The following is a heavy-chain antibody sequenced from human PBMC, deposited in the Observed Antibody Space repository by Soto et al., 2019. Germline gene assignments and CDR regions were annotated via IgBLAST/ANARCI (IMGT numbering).Heavy chain of an antibody. CDR2: IWYDGSNK. J-gene: IGHJ6*02. V-gene: IGHV3-33*01. CDR1: GFTFSSYG. Sequence: PGGSLRLSCAASGFTFSSYGMHWVRQAPGKGLEWVAVIWYDGSNKYYADSVKGRFTISRDNSKNTLYLQMNSLRAEDTAVYYCARTPESDYYYGMDVWGQGTTVTVSS. CDR3: ARTPESDYYYGMDV.